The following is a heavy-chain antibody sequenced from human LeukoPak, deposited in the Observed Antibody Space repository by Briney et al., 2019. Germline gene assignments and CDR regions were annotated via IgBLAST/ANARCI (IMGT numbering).Heavy chain of an antibody. CDR2: ISSSGSTI. V-gene: IGHV3-11*01. J-gene: IGHJ5*02. CDR1: GFTFSDYY. D-gene: IGHD3-22*01. CDR3: ARLVETYYYDSSGYYLSWFDP. Sequence: GGSLRLSCAASGFTFSDYYMSWIRQAPGKGLEWVSYISSSGSTIYYADSVKGRFTISRDNAKNSLYLQMNSLRAEDTAVYYCARLVETYYYDSSGYYLSWFDPWGQGTLVTVSS.